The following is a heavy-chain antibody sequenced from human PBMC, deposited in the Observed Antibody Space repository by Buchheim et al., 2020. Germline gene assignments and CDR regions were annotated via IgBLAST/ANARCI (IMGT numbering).Heavy chain of an antibody. CDR2: IAPDGTEK. V-gene: IGHV3-7*01. Sequence: EVQLVESGGGLVQPGGSLRLSCAASGFSFSTKWMSWVRQAPGRGLEWVANIAPDGTEKYYVDSVKGRFTISRDNTEDSLYLQMSGLRFEDTDVYYCARDEIWGQGTL. CDR1: GFSFSTKW. J-gene: IGHJ4*02. CDR3: ARDEI.